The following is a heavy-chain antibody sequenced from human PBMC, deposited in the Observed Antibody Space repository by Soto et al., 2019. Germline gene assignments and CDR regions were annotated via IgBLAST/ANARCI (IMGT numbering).Heavy chain of an antibody. J-gene: IGHJ4*02. Sequence: ASVKVSCKASGYTFTSYGISWVRQAPGQGLEWMGWISAYNGNTNYAQKLQGRVTMTTGTSTSTAYMELRSLRSDDTAVYYCARIVDTAFPFDYWGQGTLVTVSS. V-gene: IGHV1-18*01. CDR1: GYTFTSYG. D-gene: IGHD5-18*01. CDR2: ISAYNGNT. CDR3: ARIVDTAFPFDY.